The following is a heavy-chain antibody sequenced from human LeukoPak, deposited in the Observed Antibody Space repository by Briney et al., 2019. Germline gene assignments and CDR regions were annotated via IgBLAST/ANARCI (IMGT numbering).Heavy chain of an antibody. D-gene: IGHD3-10*01. CDR2: FHYSRNT. V-gene: IGHV4-31*03. J-gene: IGHJ4*02. CDR3: ARGSTLIRGFDY. Sequence: SETLSLTCTVSGASIGSDGYYWTWIRQHPGGGLEWIGYFHYSRNTYYTPSLRGRVTISVDTSKNQFSLKLSSVTAADTAVYYCARGSTLIRGFDYWGQGTLVTVSS. CDR1: GASIGSDGYY.